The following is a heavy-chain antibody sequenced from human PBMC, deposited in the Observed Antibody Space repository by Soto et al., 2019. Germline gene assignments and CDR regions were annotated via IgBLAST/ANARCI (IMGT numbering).Heavy chain of an antibody. J-gene: IGHJ5*02. D-gene: IGHD6-13*01. CDR1: DGSISSYY. Sequence: SVTPSLTCTVADGSISSYYGSWIRQPPGKGLEWIGYIYYSGSTNYNPSLKSRVTISVDTSKNQFSLKLSSVTAADTAVYHCATSSSWGWFEPWGQGTLVTVSS. CDR2: IYYSGST. CDR3: ATSSSWGWFEP. V-gene: IGHV4-59*08.